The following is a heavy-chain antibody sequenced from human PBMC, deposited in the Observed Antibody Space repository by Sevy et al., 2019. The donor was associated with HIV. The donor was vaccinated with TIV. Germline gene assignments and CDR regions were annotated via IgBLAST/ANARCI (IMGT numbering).Heavy chain of an antibody. J-gene: IGHJ4*02. Sequence: GGSLRLSCVVSGFTFSSYGIHWVRHTPGKGLEWVAVISYDGTNKYYADSVKGRFTISRDNSKNTLFLQMNSLRTEDTAVYYCARENKSVGEDYWGQGTLVTVS. CDR1: GFTFSSYG. D-gene: IGHD1-26*01. CDR2: ISYDGTNK. CDR3: ARENKSVGEDY. V-gene: IGHV3-30*03.